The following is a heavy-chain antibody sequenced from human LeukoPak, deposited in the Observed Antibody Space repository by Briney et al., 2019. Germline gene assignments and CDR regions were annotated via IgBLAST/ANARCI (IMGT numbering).Heavy chain of an antibody. V-gene: IGHV3-23*01. CDR3: AKTAGIAAAADFDY. Sequence: PGGTLRLSCAASGFTFTKYAMSWVRQAAGKGLEWVSAIGGSGTKTFYAESVKGRFTISGDNSNNILFLQMDSLRAEDTAMYYCAKTAGIAAAADFDYWGQGTLVTVSS. CDR2: IGGSGTKT. CDR1: GFTFTKYA. J-gene: IGHJ4*02. D-gene: IGHD6-13*01.